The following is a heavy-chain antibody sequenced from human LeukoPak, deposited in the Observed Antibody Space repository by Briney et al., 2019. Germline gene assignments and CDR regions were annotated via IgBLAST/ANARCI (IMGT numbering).Heavy chain of an antibody. J-gene: IGHJ6*02. CDR3: ARGLRPPTALAGMDV. Sequence: ASVKVSCKASGYTFTGYYMHWVRQAPGQGLEWMGWINPNSGGTNYAQKFQGGVTMTRDTSISTAHMELSRLRSDDTAVYYCARGLRPPTALAGMDVWGQGTTVTVSS. CDR1: GYTFTGYY. D-gene: IGHD4-11*01. V-gene: IGHV1-2*02. CDR2: INPNSGGT.